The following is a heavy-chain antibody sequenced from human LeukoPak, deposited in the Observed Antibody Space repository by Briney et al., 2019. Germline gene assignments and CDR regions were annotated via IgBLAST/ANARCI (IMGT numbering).Heavy chain of an antibody. J-gene: IGHJ3*02. CDR1: GYSISSGYY. D-gene: IGHD1-14*01. CDR2: IYHSGST. CDR3: ARDIHVPRIREPYFDI. Sequence: SETLSLTCIVSGYSISSGYYWGWIRQPPGKGLEWIGSIYHSGSTNYNPSLKGRVTISVDTSKNQFSPKLSSVTAADTAVYYCARDIHVPRIREPYFDIWGEGTLVTVSS. V-gene: IGHV4-38-2*02.